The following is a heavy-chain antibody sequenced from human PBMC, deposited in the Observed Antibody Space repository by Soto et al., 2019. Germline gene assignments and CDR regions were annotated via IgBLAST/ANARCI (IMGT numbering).Heavy chain of an antibody. CDR3: ARTLFRGYSYGLEDNWFDP. CDR1: VYTFTSYG. CDR2: ISAYNGNT. Sequence: SVYTFTSYGISWVRQAPGQGLEWMGWISAYNGNTNYAQKLQGRVTMTTDTSTSTAYMELRSLRSDDTAVYYCARTLFRGYSYGLEDNWFDPWGQGTLVTVSS. V-gene: IGHV1-18*01. D-gene: IGHD5-18*01. J-gene: IGHJ5*02.